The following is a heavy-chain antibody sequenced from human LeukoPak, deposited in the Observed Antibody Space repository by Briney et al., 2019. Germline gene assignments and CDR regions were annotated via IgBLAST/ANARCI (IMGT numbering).Heavy chain of an antibody. CDR2: ISSSSSYI. V-gene: IGHV3-21*01. J-gene: IGHJ4*02. D-gene: IGHD3-10*01. CDR3: ARDFRGMTGY. CDR1: GFTFSSYS. Sequence: GGSLRLSCAASGFTFSSYSMNWVRQAPGKGLEWVSSISSSSSYIYYADSVKGRFTISRDNAKNSLYLQMNSSRAEDTAVYYCARDFRGMTGYWGQGTLVTVSS.